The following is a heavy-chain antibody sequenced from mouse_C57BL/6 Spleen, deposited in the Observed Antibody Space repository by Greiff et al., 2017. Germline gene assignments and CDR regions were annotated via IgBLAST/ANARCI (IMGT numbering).Heavy chain of an antibody. CDR2: ISYSGST. V-gene: IGHV3-1*01. CDR1: GSSITSGYD. Sequence: EVQGVESGPGMVKPSQSLSLTCTVTGSSITSGYDWHWIRHFPGNKLDWMGYISYSGSTNYNPSLKSRISITHDTSKNHFFLKLNSVTTEDTATYYCAREYYGSSYSWYFDVWGTGTTVTVSS. D-gene: IGHD1-1*01. CDR3: AREYYGSSYSWYFDV. J-gene: IGHJ1*03.